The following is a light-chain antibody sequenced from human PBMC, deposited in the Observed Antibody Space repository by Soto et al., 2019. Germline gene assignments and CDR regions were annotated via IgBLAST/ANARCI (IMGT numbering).Light chain of an antibody. CDR3: QQRSNWPPYT. CDR1: QSVSSY. Sequence: EIVLTQSPATLSLSPGERATLSCRASQSVSSYLAWYQQKPGQAPRLLIYDASTRTTDIPARFSGSGSGTDFTLTISILEPEDFAVYYCQQRSNWPPYTFGQGTKLEIK. J-gene: IGKJ2*01. V-gene: IGKV3-11*01. CDR2: DAS.